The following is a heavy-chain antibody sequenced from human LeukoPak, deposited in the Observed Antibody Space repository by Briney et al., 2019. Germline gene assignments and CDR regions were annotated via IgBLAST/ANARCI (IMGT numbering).Heavy chain of an antibody. J-gene: IGHJ6*03. CDR1: GYTFTSYY. CDR3: ARDPGIAAYYYMDV. D-gene: IGHD6-13*01. V-gene: IGHV1-2*02. Sequence: GASVKVSCKASGYTFTSYYMHWVRQAPGQGLEWMGWINPNSGGTNYAQKFQGRVTMTRDTSISTAYMELSRLRSDDTAVYYCARDPGIAAYYYMDVWGKGTTVTVSS. CDR2: INPNSGGT.